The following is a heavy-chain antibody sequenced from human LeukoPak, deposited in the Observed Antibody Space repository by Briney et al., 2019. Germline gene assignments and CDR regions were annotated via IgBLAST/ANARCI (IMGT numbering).Heavy chain of an antibody. J-gene: IGHJ4*02. Sequence: SGGSLRLSCAASGFTFSSYSMNWVRQAPGKGLEWVSSISSSSSYIYYADSVKGRFTISRDNAKNSLYLRMNSLRAEDTAVYYCARGGNYCSSTSCYFDYWGQGTLVTVSS. CDR1: GFTFSSYS. CDR3: ARGGNYCSSTSCYFDY. V-gene: IGHV3-21*01. D-gene: IGHD2-2*01. CDR2: ISSSSSYI.